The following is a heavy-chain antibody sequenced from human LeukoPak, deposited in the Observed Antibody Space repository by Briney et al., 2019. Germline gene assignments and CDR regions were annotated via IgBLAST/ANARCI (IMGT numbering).Heavy chain of an antibody. D-gene: IGHD6-19*01. CDR3: ARDMGYSSGWYNY. CDR1: GFTFSSYG. V-gene: IGHV3-30*03. J-gene: IGHJ4*02. Sequence: GGSLRLSCAASGFTFSSYGMHWVRQAPGKGLEWVAVISYDGSNKYYADSVKGRFTISRDNSKNTLYLQMNSLRAEDTAVYYCARDMGYSSGWYNYWGQGTLVTVSS. CDR2: ISYDGSNK.